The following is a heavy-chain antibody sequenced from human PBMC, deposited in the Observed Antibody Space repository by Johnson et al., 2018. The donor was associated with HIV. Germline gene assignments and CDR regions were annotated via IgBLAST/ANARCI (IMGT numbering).Heavy chain of an antibody. CDR3: AKGVGATTNDAFEI. D-gene: IGHD1-26*01. J-gene: IGHJ3*02. CDR2: ISWNSGSI. Sequence: VQLVESGGGLVQPGRSLRLSCAASGFTFDDYAMHWVRQAPGKGLEWVSGISWNSGSIGYADSVKGRFTISRDNAKNSLYLQMNSLRAEDTALYYCAKGVGATTNDAFEILGQGTMVTVSS. CDR1: GFTFDDYA. V-gene: IGHV3-9*01.